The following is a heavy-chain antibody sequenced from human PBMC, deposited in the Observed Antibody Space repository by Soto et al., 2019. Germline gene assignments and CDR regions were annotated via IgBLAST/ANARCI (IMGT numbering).Heavy chain of an antibody. Sequence: QLQLQESGPGLVKPSETLSLTCTVSGGSISSSSYYWGWIRQPPGKGLEWIGSIYYSGSTYYNPSLKSRVTISVDTSKNQFSLKLSSVTAADTAVYYCASPWELLGNDAFDIWGQGTMVTVSS. CDR2: IYYSGST. V-gene: IGHV4-39*01. D-gene: IGHD1-26*01. CDR1: GGSISSSSYY. J-gene: IGHJ3*02. CDR3: ASPWELLGNDAFDI.